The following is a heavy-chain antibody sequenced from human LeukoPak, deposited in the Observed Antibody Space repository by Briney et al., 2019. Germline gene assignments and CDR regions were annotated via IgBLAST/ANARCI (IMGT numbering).Heavy chain of an antibody. V-gene: IGHV4-59*01. D-gene: IGHD6-13*01. CDR2: IYYSGST. CDR1: GGSISNYY. CDR3: ARPTAGGYFDY. Sequence: PSETQSLTCTVSGGSISNYYWSWIRQPPGKGLEWIGHIYYSGSTNYNPSLKSRVTISVDTSKNQFSLKLSSVTAADTAVYYCARPTAGGYFDYWGQGTLVTVSS. J-gene: IGHJ4*02.